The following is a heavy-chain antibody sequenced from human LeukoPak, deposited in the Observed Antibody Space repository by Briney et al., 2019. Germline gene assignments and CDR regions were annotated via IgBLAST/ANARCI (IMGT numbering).Heavy chain of an antibody. D-gene: IGHD1-26*01. V-gene: IGHV3-21*01. CDR2: ISSSSSYI. Sequence: PGGSLRLSCAASGFTFSSYSMNWVRQAPGKGLEWLSSISSSSSYIYYADSVKGRFTISRDNAKNSLYLQMNSLRAEDTAVYYCARDRADLYSGSYSDYFDYWGQGTLVTVSS. J-gene: IGHJ4*02. CDR1: GFTFSSYS. CDR3: ARDRADLYSGSYSDYFDY.